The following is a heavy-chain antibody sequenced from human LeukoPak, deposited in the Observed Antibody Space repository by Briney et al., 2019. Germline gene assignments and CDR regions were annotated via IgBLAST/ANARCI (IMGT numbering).Heavy chain of an antibody. D-gene: IGHD3-22*01. J-gene: IGHJ4*02. Sequence: GGSLGLSCAASGFTFSYYGMHWVRQAPGKGLEWVAAIQSDGSIEYYADSVKGRLIISRDNSKNTLFPQMNSLRADDTAVYYCARDIDSTGSYWYFDYWGQGTLVTVSS. CDR1: GFTFSYYG. CDR3: ARDIDSTGSYWYFDY. V-gene: IGHV3-33*01. CDR2: IQSDGSIE.